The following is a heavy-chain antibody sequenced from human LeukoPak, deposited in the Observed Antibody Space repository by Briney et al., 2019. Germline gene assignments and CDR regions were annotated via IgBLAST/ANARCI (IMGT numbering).Heavy chain of an antibody. V-gene: IGHV3-23*01. CDR3: AKEGLWSSSGLPFDY. J-gene: IGHJ4*02. CDR2: ISGSGGST. D-gene: IGHD6-19*01. Sequence: GGSLRLSCTASGFTFSSYAMSWVRQAPGKGLEWVSGISGSGGSTYYADSVKGRFTISRDNSKNTLYLQMNSQRPEDTAVYYCAKEGLWSSSGLPFDYWGQGTLVTVSS. CDR1: GFTFSSYA.